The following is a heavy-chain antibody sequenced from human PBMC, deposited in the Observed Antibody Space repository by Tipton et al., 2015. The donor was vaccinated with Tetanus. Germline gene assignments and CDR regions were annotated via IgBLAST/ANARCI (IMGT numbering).Heavy chain of an antibody. J-gene: IGHJ6*02. CDR2: ISYSSTSI. Sequence: SLRLSCAGSGFSFRDFGMNWVRQAPGKGLEWVSYISYSSTSIYYADSVKGRFVVSRDNAKNSLYLQMNTLRAEDTAVYYCARVGISQNAYSYVYHGLDVWGQGTTVTVSS. CDR3: ARVGISQNAYSYVYHGLDV. CDR1: GFSFRDFG. V-gene: IGHV3-48*01. D-gene: IGHD5-18*01.